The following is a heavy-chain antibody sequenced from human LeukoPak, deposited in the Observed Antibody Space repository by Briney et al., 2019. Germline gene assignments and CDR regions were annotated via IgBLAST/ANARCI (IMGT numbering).Heavy chain of an antibody. J-gene: IGHJ4*02. CDR2: ISYDGSNK. D-gene: IGHD1-7*01. CDR1: GFTFSSYA. Sequence: GGSLRLSCAASGFTFSSYAMHWVRQAPGKGLEWVAVISYDGSNKYYADSVKGRFTISRDNSKNTLYLQMNSLRAEDTAVYYCAREHFWNYGGVTDYWGQGILVTASS. CDR3: AREHFWNYGGVTDY. V-gene: IGHV3-30*04.